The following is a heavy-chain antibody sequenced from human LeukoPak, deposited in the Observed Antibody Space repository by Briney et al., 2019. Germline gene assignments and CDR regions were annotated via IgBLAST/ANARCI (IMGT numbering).Heavy chain of an antibody. D-gene: IGHD3-22*01. J-gene: IGHJ4*02. Sequence: PGAPLRLSCAASGYPFSSYWMSWVREAPGKGLEWVANIRHDGSETYYVDSLRGRFTISRDNAKNLVYLQMSSLRAEDTAIYYCARDETYDYESNGYLDFWGQGTVVTVSS. CDR1: GYPFSSYW. CDR2: IRHDGSET. CDR3: ARDETYDYESNGYLDF. V-gene: IGHV3-7*01.